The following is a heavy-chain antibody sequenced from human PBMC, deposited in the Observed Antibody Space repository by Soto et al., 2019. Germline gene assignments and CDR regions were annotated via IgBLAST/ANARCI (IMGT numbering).Heavy chain of an antibody. CDR2: ISWNSGDI. V-gene: IGHV3-9*01. CDR1: GFTFDDYA. Sequence: HPGGSLRLSCAASGFTFDDYAMHWVRLAPGKGLEWVSGISWNSGDIYYADSVKGRFTISRDNAKNSLYLQMNSLRPDDTAMYYCAKDAIHVLLGYTYGAGGMDVWDQGTTVTVSS. CDR3: AKDAIHVLLGYTYGAGGMDV. D-gene: IGHD5-18*01. J-gene: IGHJ6*02.